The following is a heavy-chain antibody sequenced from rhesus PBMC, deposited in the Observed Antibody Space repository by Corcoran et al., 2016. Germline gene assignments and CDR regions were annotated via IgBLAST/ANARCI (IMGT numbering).Heavy chain of an antibody. J-gene: IGHJ5-1*01. CDR2: ISGSGSNT. CDR1: GGSIMLNS. V-gene: IGHV4-173*01. Sequence: QLQLRESGPGLVKPSATLSLTCAVYGGSIMLNSWNWIRQPPGKGLEWIVRISGSGSNTDYNPSLKSRVTISTDTSKNQFALKLTSVTAADTAVYYCARDPTGGRNRFDVWGAGVLVTVSS. D-gene: IGHD4-29*01. CDR3: ARDPTGGRNRFDV.